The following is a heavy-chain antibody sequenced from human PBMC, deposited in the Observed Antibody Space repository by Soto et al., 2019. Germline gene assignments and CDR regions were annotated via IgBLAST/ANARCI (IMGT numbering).Heavy chain of an antibody. CDR1: GGSISSYY. CDR3: ARVQYSSSSPYYFDY. Sequence: PSETLSLTCTVSGGSISSYYWSWIRQPPGKGLEWIGYIYYSGSTNYNPSLKSRVTVSVDTSKNQFSLKLSSVTAADTAVYYCARVQYSSSSPYYFDYWGQGTLVTVSS. J-gene: IGHJ4*02. D-gene: IGHD6-6*01. V-gene: IGHV4-59*01. CDR2: IYYSGST.